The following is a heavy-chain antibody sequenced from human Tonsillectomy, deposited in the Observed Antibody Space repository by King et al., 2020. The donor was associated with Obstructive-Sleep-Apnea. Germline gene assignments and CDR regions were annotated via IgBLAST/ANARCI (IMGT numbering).Heavy chain of an antibody. D-gene: IGHD6-25*01. V-gene: IGHV6-1*01. CDR2: TFYRSRWVN. Sequence: VQLQQSGPGLVKPSQTLSLTCAISGDSVSSHRVAWNWIRQSPSRGLEGLGRTFYRSRWVNNYAVFVKGRIAINPDTSKNQFSLQLNSVTPEDTAVYYCARDQGSDWDNWFDPWGQGTLVTVSS. J-gene: IGHJ5*02. CDR1: GDSVSSHRVA. CDR3: ARDQGSDWDNWFDP.